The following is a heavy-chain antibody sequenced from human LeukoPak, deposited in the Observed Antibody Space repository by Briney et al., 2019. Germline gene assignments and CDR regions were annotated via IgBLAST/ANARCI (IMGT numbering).Heavy chain of an antibody. V-gene: IGHV3-53*01. J-gene: IGHJ4*02. D-gene: IGHD1-14*01. CDR2: LYSDGNT. CDR1: GFTFSGHC. Sequence: GGSLRLSCAASGFTFSGHCMTWVRQAPGKGLEWVSVLYSDGNTKYADSVRGRFTISRDNSKNTLYLEMNSLRPDDTAVYYCARGVEPLAANTLAYWGQGTLVTVSS. CDR3: ARGVEPLAANTLAY.